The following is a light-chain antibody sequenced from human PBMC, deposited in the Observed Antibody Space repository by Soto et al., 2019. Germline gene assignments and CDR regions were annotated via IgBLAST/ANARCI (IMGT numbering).Light chain of an antibody. V-gene: IGKV1-39*01. CDR1: QNINNY. CDR3: QQNYISPYT. Sequence: DIQMTQSPSSLSASVGGRVTITCRASQNINNYLNWYKQKSGTAPKVLIYAASSLQSGVSSRFSRSGSGTEFTLTISDLQPEDFVTYYCQQNYISPYTFGQGTKLEI. CDR2: AAS. J-gene: IGKJ2*01.